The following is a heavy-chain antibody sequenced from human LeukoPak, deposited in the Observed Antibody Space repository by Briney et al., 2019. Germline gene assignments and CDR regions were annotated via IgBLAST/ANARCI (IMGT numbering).Heavy chain of an antibody. D-gene: IGHD3-16*01. J-gene: IGHJ4*02. CDR3: ARVNVCPRCHFDY. Sequence: PGGSLRLSCAASGFTFSSYWMHWVRQAPGKGLVWVSHINNDGSSTSYADSVKGRFTISRDNAKNTLYLQMNSLRAEDTAVYYCARVNVCPRCHFDYWGQGTLVTVFS. V-gene: IGHV3-74*01. CDR1: GFTFSSYW. CDR2: INNDGSST.